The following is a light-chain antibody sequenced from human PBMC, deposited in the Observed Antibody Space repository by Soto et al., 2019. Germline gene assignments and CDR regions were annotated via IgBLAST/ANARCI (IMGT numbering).Light chain of an antibody. CDR3: ATWDSKLSAVV. J-gene: IGLJ2*01. Sequence: QSVLTQPPSMSAAPGQKVPISCSGSSSNIGDNFVSWYQHLPGTAPKLLSFDNSQRPSEIPDRFFGSKSGTIATLAITGPQTGDEAVYYCATWDSKLSAVVFGGGTKVTVL. V-gene: IGLV1-51*01. CDR2: DNS. CDR1: SSNIGDNF.